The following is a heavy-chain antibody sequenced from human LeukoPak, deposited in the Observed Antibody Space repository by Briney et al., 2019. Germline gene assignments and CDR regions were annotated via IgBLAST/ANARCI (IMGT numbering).Heavy chain of an antibody. CDR3: AKAYYYDSSGYYLYFDY. CDR1: GFTVSSNS. V-gene: IGHV3-23*01. J-gene: IGHJ4*02. D-gene: IGHD3-22*01. Sequence: GGSLRLSCTVSGFTVSSNSMSWVRQAPGKGLEWVSAISGSGGSTYYADSGKGRFTISRDNSKNTLYLQMNSMRAEDTAVYYCAKAYYYDSSGYYLYFDYWGQGTLVTVSS. CDR2: ISGSGGST.